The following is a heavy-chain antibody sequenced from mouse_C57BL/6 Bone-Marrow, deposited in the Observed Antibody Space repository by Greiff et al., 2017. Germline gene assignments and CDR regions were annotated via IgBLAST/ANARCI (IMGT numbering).Heavy chain of an antibody. V-gene: IGHV1-75*01. J-gene: IGHJ4*01. CDR2: IFPGSGST. Sequence: QVQLQQSGPELVKPGASVKISCKASGYTFTDYYINWVKQRPGQGLEWIGWIFPGSGSTYYNEKFKGKSTLTVDKSSSTAYMLLSSLTSEDSAVYFCARWGYYDGSSSCYYAMDYWGQGTAVTVSS. CDR3: ARWGYYDGSSSCYYAMDY. CDR1: GYTFTDYY. D-gene: IGHD1-1*01.